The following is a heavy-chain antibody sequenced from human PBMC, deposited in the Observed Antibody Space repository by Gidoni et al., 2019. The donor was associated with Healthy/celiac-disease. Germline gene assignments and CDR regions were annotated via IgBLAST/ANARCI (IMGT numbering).Heavy chain of an antibody. J-gene: IGHJ4*02. CDR2: ISSSSSYI. CDR3: ARDGWYCSSTSCSLDY. D-gene: IGHD2-2*01. Sequence: EVQLVESGGGLVKHGGSLRLSCAASGFTFSSYSMNWVRQAPGKGLEWVSSISSSSSYIYYADSVKGRFTISRDNAKNSLYLQMNSLRAEDTAVYYCARDGWYCSSTSCSLDYWGQGTLVTVSS. CDR1: GFTFSSYS. V-gene: IGHV3-21*01.